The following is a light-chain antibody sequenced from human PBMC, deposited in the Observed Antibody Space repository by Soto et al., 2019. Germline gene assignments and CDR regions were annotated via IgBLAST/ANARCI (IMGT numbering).Light chain of an antibody. Sequence: DIVMTQSPDSLAVSLGERATVNCKSSQSVLFSSNNKNYLAWYQQKPGQPPKLLIYWSSTRESGVADRFSGSGAGTDFILTSSSLQAEDVAVYYCQQYYSTPLAFGQGTKVEIK. V-gene: IGKV4-1*01. CDR3: QQYYSTPLA. J-gene: IGKJ1*01. CDR2: WSS. CDR1: QSVLFSSNNKNY.